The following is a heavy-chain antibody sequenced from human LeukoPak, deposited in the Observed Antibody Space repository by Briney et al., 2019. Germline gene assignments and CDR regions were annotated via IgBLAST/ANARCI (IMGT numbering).Heavy chain of an antibody. CDR2: INWNGDST. CDR3: ARVPGVDFYYYYYMDV. Sequence: GGSLRLSCVASGFTFDDYGMSWVRQAPGKGLEWVSGINWNGDSTGYADSVKGRFTISRDNAKNSLYLQMNSLRAEDTALYYCARVPGVDFYYYYYMDVWGKGTSVTVSS. V-gene: IGHV3-20*04. J-gene: IGHJ6*03. CDR1: GFTFDDYG.